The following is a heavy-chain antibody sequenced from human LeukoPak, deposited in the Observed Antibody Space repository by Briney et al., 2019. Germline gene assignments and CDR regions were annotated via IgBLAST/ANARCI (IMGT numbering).Heavy chain of an antibody. J-gene: IGHJ3*02. CDR3: ARQGYYYDSSGYSYGAFDI. D-gene: IGHD3-22*01. Sequence: PSETLSLTCAVSGGSISSSNWWSWVRQPPGKGLEWIGYIYYSGSTNYNPSLKSRVTISVDTSKNQFSLKLSSVTAADTAVYYCARQGYYYDSSGYSYGAFDIWGQGTMVTVSS. CDR2: IYYSGST. V-gene: IGHV4-4*02. CDR1: GGSISSSNW.